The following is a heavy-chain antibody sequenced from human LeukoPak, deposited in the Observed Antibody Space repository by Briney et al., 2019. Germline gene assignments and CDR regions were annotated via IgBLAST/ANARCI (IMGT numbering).Heavy chain of an antibody. CDR2: INPNSGGT. CDR3: ARGLSIGYCSSTSCHAEYFQH. J-gene: IGHJ1*01. D-gene: IGHD2-2*01. CDR1: GYTFTGYY. V-gene: IGHV1-2*04. Sequence: ASVKVSCKASGYTFTGYYMHWVRQAPGQGLEWMGWINPNSGGTNHAQKFQGWVTMTRDTSISTAYMELSRLRSDDTAVYYCARGLSIGYCSSTSCHAEYFQHWGQGTLVTVSS.